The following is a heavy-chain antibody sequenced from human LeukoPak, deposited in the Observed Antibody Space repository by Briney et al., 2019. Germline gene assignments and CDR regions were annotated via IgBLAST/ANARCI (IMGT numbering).Heavy chain of an antibody. CDR1: GFTFSNAW. D-gene: IGHD1-1*01. Sequence: GGSLRLSCAASGFTFSNAWMTWVRQAPGKGLEWVGRIKSKTDGGTTEDAAPVKGRFTISRDDSNNTLYLQMSSLQTEDTAVYYCATGTRMDVWGKGTTVTVSS. CDR2: IKSKTDGGTT. CDR3: ATGTRMDV. J-gene: IGHJ6*04. V-gene: IGHV3-15*01.